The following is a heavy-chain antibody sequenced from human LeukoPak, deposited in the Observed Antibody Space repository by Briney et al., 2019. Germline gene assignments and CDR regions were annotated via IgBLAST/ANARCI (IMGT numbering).Heavy chain of an antibody. V-gene: IGHV4-31*03. CDR2: IYYSGST. J-gene: IGHJ4*02. CDR1: GVSISSGGYY. D-gene: IGHD3-3*01. Sequence: SQTLSLTCTVSGVSISSGGYYWSWIRQHPGKGLQWIGYIYYSGSTYYNPSLKSRVTISVDTSKNQFSLKLSSVTAADTAVYYCARARDLTIFGVVNPGTLDYWGQGTLVTVSS. CDR3: ARARDLTIFGVVNPGTLDY.